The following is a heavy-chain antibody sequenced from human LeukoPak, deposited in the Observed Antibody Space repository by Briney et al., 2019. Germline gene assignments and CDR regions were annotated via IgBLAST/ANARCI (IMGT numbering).Heavy chain of an antibody. CDR1: GDFINDYY. V-gene: IGHV4-4*07. D-gene: IGHD3-16*01. CDR3: ARVQVGGWGTLDY. Sequence: KPSETLSLTCSVSGDFINDYYWSWIRQPAGKGLEWIGRIYKSGSTIYNPSLNSRVTMSLDTSKNQFSLKLRSVTAADTAVYFCARVQVGGWGTLDYWGQGTLVTVSS. J-gene: IGHJ4*02. CDR2: IYKSGST.